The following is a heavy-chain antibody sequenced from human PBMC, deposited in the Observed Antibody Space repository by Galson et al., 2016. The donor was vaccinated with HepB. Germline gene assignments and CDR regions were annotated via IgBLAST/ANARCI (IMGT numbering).Heavy chain of an antibody. CDR1: GFTLNSND. J-gene: IGHJ5*02. D-gene: IGHD1-26*01. CDR3: VKGLGLGGGRVNLGENS. Sequence: SLRLSCAASGFTLNSNDMSWVRQAPGKGLEFLSVIHRRGDSYDAGSVKGRFTTSRDNSRSTVFLQMDSLRGEDTAVYYCVKGLGLGGGRVNLGENSWGQGTLVIVSS. V-gene: IGHV3-53*01. CDR2: IHRRGDS.